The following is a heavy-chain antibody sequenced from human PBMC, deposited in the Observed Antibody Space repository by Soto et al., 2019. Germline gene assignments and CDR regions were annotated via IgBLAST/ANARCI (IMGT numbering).Heavy chain of an antibody. J-gene: IGHJ6*03. CDR1: GFTFSNAW. CDR2: IKSNTDGGTT. Sequence: EVQLVESGGGLVKPGGSLRLSCAASGFTFSNAWMSWVRQAPGKGLEWVGRIKSNTDGGTTDYAAPVKGRFTISRDDSKNTLYLQMNSLKTEDTAVYYCTSHSHNWNYPNYYYYYMDVWGKGTTVTVSS. V-gene: IGHV3-15*01. D-gene: IGHD1-7*01. CDR3: TSHSHNWNYPNYYYYYMDV.